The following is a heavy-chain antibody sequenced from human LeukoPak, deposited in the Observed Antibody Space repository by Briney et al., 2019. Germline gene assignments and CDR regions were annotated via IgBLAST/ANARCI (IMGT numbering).Heavy chain of an antibody. Sequence: ASVKVSCKASDYTFTSYGISWVRQAPGQGLEWMGWISAYNGNTNYAQKLQGRVTMTTDTSTSTAYMELRSLRSDDTAVYYCARGSGGGLLGQDHYYYYMDVWGKGTTVTVSS. CDR2: ISAYNGNT. CDR3: ARGSGGGLLGQDHYYYYMDV. J-gene: IGHJ6*03. D-gene: IGHD1-26*01. CDR1: DYTFTSYG. V-gene: IGHV1-18*01.